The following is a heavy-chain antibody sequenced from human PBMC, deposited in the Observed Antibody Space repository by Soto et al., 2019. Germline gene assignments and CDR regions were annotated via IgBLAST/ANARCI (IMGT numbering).Heavy chain of an antibody. CDR2: VYFSGST. J-gene: IGHJ4*02. Sequence: QVQLQESGPGQVKPSETLSLTCSVSGDSISSSHWSWIRQTPGKGLEWIAYVYFSGSTNYNPSLRSRATISLDTSKSQVSLRLNSVTAADTAIYYCAREGVWSGETYFVHWGQGILVTVSS. D-gene: IGHD2-21*01. V-gene: IGHV4-59*01. CDR1: GDSISSSH. CDR3: AREGVWSGETYFVH.